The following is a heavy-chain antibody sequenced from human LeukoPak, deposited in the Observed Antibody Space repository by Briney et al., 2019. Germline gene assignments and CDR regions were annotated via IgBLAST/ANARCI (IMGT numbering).Heavy chain of an antibody. CDR3: ARDRTGYIGYEGDPFDI. CDR1: GGSFSSHY. J-gene: IGHJ3*02. D-gene: IGHD5-12*01. V-gene: IGHV4-4*07. CDR2: IHTSGST. Sequence: PSETLSLTCIVSGGSFSSHYWSWLRQSAGQGPEWIGRIHTSGSTNYHPSLSSRATMSVDTSRNAYFLKLTSGADADTGVYYCARDRTGYIGYEGDPFDIWGQGTMVTVSS.